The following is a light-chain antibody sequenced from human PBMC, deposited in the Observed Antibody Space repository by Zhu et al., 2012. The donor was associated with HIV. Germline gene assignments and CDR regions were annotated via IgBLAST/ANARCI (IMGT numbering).Light chain of an antibody. Sequence: ATLSCRASQSVSSNLAWYQQKPGQAPRLLIYGASSRATGIPVRFSGSGSGTEFTLTITSMQSEDFGVYYCQQYNNWSWTFGQGTRVDIK. J-gene: IGKJ1*01. CDR3: QQYNNWSWT. CDR1: QSVSSN. V-gene: IGKV3-15*01. CDR2: GAS.